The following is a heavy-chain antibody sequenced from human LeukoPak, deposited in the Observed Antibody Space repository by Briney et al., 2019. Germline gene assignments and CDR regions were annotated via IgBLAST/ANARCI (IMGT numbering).Heavy chain of an antibody. Sequence: GGSLRLSCAASGCTFSGYAMSWVRQAQGKGLEWVSAISGSGGSTYYADSVKGRFTISRDNSRNTLYLQMNSLRAEDTAVYYCANRRSGPFDYWGQGTLVTVSS. CDR2: ISGSGGST. D-gene: IGHD5-12*01. CDR1: GCTFSGYA. V-gene: IGHV3-23*01. CDR3: ANRRSGPFDY. J-gene: IGHJ4*02.